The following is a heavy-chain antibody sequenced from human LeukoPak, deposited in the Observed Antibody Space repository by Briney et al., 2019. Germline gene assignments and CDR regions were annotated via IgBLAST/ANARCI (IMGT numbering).Heavy chain of an antibody. V-gene: IGHV3-53*01. CDR3: ARVLAGSAFDI. CDR1: GFTVSSNY. CDR2: IHTGGTI. J-gene: IGHJ3*02. Sequence: GGSWRLSCAASGFTVSSNYMSWVRQAPGKGLEWVSIIHTGGTIYYADSVKGRFTISRDISKNMLFLQMNSLRAEDTAVYYCARVLAGSAFDIWGQGTMVIVSS. D-gene: IGHD1-1*01.